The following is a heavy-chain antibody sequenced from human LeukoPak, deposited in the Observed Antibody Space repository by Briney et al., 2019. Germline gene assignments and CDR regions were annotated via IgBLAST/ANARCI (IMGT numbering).Heavy chain of an antibody. D-gene: IGHD2-15*01. V-gene: IGHV4-34*01. Sequence: SETLSLTCAVNGGSFSDHYWTWIRQPPGKGLEWIGEINHSGNNIYNPSLKRRVTMSVDTSKNQVSLKMTSVTAADTAVDYCARGKYYCSRGSCAAPLDSWGQGTLVIVSS. CDR2: INHSGNN. J-gene: IGHJ4*02. CDR3: ARGKYYCSRGSCAAPLDS. CDR1: GGSFSDHY.